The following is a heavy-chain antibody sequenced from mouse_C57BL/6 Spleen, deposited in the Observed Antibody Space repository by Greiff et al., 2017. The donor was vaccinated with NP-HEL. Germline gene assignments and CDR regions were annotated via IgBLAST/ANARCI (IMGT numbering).Heavy chain of an antibody. CDR1: GFNIKDDD. V-gene: IGHV14-4*01. CDR3: TACLITTVVANWYFGG. D-gene: IGHD1-1*01. J-gene: IGHJ1*03. CDR2: IDPESGDT. Sequence: EVQLQQSGAELVRPGASVKLSCTASGFNIKDDDMHWVKQRPEQGLEWIGWIDPESGDTEYASKFQGKATITADTSSNTAYLQLTSLTSEDTAVYYSTACLITTVVANWYFGGWGTGTTVTVSS.